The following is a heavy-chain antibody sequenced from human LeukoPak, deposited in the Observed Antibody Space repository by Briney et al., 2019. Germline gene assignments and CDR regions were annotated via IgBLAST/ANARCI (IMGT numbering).Heavy chain of an antibody. J-gene: IGHJ4*02. CDR3: ARDXSAVGRTDC. D-gene: IGHD1/OR15-1a*01. CDR2: IYYSGST. CDR1: GGPISSGDYY. V-gene: IGHV4-30-4*01. Sequence: PSETLSLTCTVSGGPISSGDYYWSWIRQPPGKGLEWIGYIYYSGSTYYNPSLKSRVTISIDTSKNQFSLKLNSVTAADTAVYYCARDXSAVGRTDCWGQGTLVTVSS.